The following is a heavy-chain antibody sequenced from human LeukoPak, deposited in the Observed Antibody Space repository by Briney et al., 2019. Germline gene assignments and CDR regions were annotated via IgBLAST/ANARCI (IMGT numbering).Heavy chain of an antibody. Sequence: ASVKVSCKASGYTFTNYGTSWVRQAPGQGLEWMGRINPNSGGTNYAQKFQGRVTMTRDTSISTAYMELSRLRSDDTAVYYCARDTSGSLGHYWGQGTLVTVSS. J-gene: IGHJ4*02. D-gene: IGHD1-26*01. CDR1: GYTFTNYG. V-gene: IGHV1-2*06. CDR2: INPNSGGT. CDR3: ARDTSGSLGHY.